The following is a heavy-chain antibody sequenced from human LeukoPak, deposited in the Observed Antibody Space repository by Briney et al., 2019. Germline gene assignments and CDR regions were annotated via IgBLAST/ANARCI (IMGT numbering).Heavy chain of an antibody. D-gene: IGHD5-12*01. CDR3: ARGMAVAYDYNWFDP. CDR2: INASGST. V-gene: IGHV4-4*07. J-gene: IGHJ5*02. Sequence: SETLSLTCSVSGGSISSDYWSWIRQPAGKGLEWIGRINASGSTRYNPSLKSRVTMSADTSKNQFTLKMNSVTAADTAVYFCARGMAVAYDYNWFDPWGQGTLVTVSS. CDR1: GGSISSDY.